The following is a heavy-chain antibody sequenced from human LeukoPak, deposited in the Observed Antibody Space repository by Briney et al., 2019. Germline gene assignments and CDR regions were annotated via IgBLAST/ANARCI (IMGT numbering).Heavy chain of an antibody. J-gene: IGHJ4*02. D-gene: IGHD2-21*02. CDR3: AASVTAPWGLDY. V-gene: IGHV3-7*01. Sequence: GGSLRLSCAASGFTFSTCWMIWVRQAPGKGPEWVASINPDETEKYYVDSVEGRFTVSRDNAKNSLYLQMNNLRAEDTATYYCAASVTAPWGLDYWGRGTLATVSS. CDR2: INPDETEK. CDR1: GFTFSTCW.